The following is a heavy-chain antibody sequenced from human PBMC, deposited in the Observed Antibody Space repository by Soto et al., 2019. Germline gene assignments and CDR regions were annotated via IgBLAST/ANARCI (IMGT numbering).Heavy chain of an antibody. D-gene: IGHD3-22*01. CDR2: IWFDGSTT. Sequence: QVHLAESGGGVVQPGRSLRLSCAASGFIFNNFGMHWVRQAPGKGLEWVAVIWFDGSTTYYADSVKGRCTISRDNSKNTQYLEINSLRAEDTAVYHCANNHNHYARSGHYYGDGGFDYWGQGTRVTVSS. CDR3: ANNHNHYARSGHYYGDGGFDY. V-gene: IGHV3-33*03. J-gene: IGHJ4*02. CDR1: GFIFNNFG.